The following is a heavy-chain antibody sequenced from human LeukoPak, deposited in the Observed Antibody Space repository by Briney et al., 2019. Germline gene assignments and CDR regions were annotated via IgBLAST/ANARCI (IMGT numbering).Heavy chain of an antibody. CDR3: ARDYSGYSYGSRFDP. V-gene: IGHV3-48*04. Sequence: GGSLRLSCAASGFTISIYSMNWVRQAPGKGLEWVSYISSSSTTIYYADLVKGRFTISRDNAKNSLYLQMNSLRAEDTAVYYCARDYSGYSYGSRFDPWGQGTLVTVSS. CDR2: ISSSSTTI. CDR1: GFTISIYS. J-gene: IGHJ5*02. D-gene: IGHD5-18*01.